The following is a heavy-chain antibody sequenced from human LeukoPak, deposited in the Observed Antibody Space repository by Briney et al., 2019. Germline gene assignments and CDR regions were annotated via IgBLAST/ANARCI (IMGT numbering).Heavy chain of an antibody. CDR1: GGSISSYY. J-gene: IGHJ3*02. CDR3: AKDTSNSSDRTAFDI. CDR2: IYYSGST. Sequence: PSETLSVTCGVSGGSISSYYWNWIRQPPGKGLEWIGYIYYSGSTNYNPSLKSRITISVDTSKNQFSLWLSSVTAADTAVYYCAKDTSNSSDRTAFDIWGQGEIVSVSS. D-gene: IGHD3-22*01. V-gene: IGHV4-59*01.